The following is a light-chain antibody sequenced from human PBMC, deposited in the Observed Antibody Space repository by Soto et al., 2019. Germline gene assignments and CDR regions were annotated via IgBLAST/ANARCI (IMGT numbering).Light chain of an antibody. Sequence: DIQMTQSPSTLSASVGDRVIITCRASESINIWVAWYQQKPGKAPKFLMYKASSLQSGVPSRFSGSGSGTEFALTISSLQPDDFATYDCQQYDSYPFTFGPGTKVDIK. CDR1: ESINIW. CDR2: KAS. J-gene: IGKJ3*01. V-gene: IGKV1-5*03. CDR3: QQYDSYPFT.